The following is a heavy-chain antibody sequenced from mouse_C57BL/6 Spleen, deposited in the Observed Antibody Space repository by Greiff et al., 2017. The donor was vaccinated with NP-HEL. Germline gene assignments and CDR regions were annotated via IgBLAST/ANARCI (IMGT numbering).Heavy chain of an antibody. CDR1: GYTFTDYD. V-gene: IGHV1-15*01. J-gene: IGHJ4*01. CDR3: TRLHYSNYGYAMDY. CDR2: IDPETGGT. Sequence: QVQLQQSGAELVRPGASVTLSCKASGYTFTDYDMHWVKQTPVHGLEWIGAIDPETGGTAYNQKFKGKAILTADKSSSTAYMELRSLTSEDSAVYYCTRLHYSNYGYAMDYWGQGTSVTVSS. D-gene: IGHD2-5*01.